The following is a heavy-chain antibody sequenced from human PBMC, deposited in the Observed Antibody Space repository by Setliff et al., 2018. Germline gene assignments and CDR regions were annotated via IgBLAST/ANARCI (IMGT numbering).Heavy chain of an antibody. CDR1: GESFDTYY. V-gene: IGHV4-34*01. Sequence: PSETLSLTCNVYGESFDTYYWSWTRQPPGKGLEWFGEINQSGSGDYNPSFKGRVTISVDTSKKQFSLTLRYVTAADTALYYCRQAVVGRDVFDIWGQGTVVTVSS. J-gene: IGHJ3*02. CDR3: RQAVVGRDVFDI. D-gene: IGHD1-1*01. CDR2: INQSGSG.